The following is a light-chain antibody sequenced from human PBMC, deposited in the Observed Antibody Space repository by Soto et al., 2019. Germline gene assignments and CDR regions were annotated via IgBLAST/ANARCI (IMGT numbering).Light chain of an antibody. J-gene: IGKJ1*01. Sequence: IVLAQSPGTLSLSTGDRVTVSCRASQSVNTKLAWYQQKPGQAPTLLMSGASNRASGVPVRFSGSGSGTDFTLTISSLEPEDFALYYCQQYGGSPITFGLGTKVDI. CDR2: GAS. V-gene: IGKV3-20*01. CDR3: QQYGGSPIT. CDR1: QSVNTK.